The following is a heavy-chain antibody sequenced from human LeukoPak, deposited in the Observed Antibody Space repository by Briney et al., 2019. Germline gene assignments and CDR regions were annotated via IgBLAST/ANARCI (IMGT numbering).Heavy chain of an antibody. Sequence: PGGSLRLSCAASGFTFQTYWMTWVRQAPGKGLEWVASIKKDGRETYYVDSVKGRFTISRDNAKKSLDLQMSSLRAEDAALYYCAGGHYGMDVWGQGTTVTVS. V-gene: IGHV3-7*05. CDR1: GFTFQTYW. CDR2: IKKDGRET. J-gene: IGHJ6*02. CDR3: AGGHYGMDV.